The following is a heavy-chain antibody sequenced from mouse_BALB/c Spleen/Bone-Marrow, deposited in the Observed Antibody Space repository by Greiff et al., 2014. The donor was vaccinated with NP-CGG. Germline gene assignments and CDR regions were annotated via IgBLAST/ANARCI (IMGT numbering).Heavy chain of an antibody. CDR3: ARWEYYAMDY. CDR2: IDPANGNT. J-gene: IGHJ4*01. D-gene: IGHD4-1*01. CDR1: GFNIKDTY. Sequence: VQLQQSGAKLVKPGASVKLSCTASGFNIKDTYMHWVKQRPEQGLEWIGRIDPANGNTKYDPKFQGKATITADTSSNTAYLQLCSLTSEDTAVYYCARWEYYAMDYWGQGTSVTVSS. V-gene: IGHV14-3*02.